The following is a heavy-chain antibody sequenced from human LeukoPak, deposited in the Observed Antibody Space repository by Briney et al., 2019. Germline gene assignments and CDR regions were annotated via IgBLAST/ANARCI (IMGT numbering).Heavy chain of an antibody. Sequence: GGSLRLSCSASGFTFSNYKMNWVRQAPGKGLEWVSSISSSSSYMYYADSMKGRFTVSRDNAKNSLFLQMNSLRAEDTAVYYCARERLVVVGDAYYYGMDVWGQGTTVTVSS. CDR3: ARERLVVVGDAYYYGMDV. CDR2: ISSSSSYM. D-gene: IGHD2-2*01. V-gene: IGHV3-21*01. CDR1: GFTFSNYK. J-gene: IGHJ6*02.